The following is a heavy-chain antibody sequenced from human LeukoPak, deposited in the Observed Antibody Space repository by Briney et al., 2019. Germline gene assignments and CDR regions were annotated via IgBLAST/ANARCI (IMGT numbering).Heavy chain of an antibody. CDR3: TRGQSHCGADCYID. V-gene: IGHV3-66*01. CDR1: GFTFSSYS. J-gene: IGHJ4*02. CDR2: MYTGGGR. D-gene: IGHD2-21*02. Sequence: GGSLRLSCAASGFTFSSYSMNWVRQAPGKGLEWVSVMYTGGGRYYGDSVKGRFTISRDNSKNTVFLQMNSLRVEDTALYYCTRGQSHCGADCYIDWGQGTLVTVSS.